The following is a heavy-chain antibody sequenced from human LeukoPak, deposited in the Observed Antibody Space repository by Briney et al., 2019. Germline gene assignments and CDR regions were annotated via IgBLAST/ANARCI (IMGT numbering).Heavy chain of an antibody. CDR3: ARVRSYGAFDI. J-gene: IGHJ3*02. CDR2: IYYSGST. Sequence: SETLSLTCTVSGGSISSYYWSWIRQPPGKGLEWIGYIYYSGSTNYNPSLKSRVTVSVDTSKNQFSLKLSSVTAADTAVYYCARVRSYGAFDIWGQGTMVTVSS. CDR1: GGSISSYY. D-gene: IGHD3-16*01. V-gene: IGHV4-59*01.